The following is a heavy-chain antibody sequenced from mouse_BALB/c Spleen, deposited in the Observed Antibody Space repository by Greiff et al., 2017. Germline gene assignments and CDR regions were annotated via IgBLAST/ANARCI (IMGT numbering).Heavy chain of an antibody. CDR1: GFTFSSFG. CDR3: ASEKVRRYAMDY. V-gene: IGHV5-17*02. CDR2: ISSGSSTI. J-gene: IGHJ4*01. Sequence: DVMLVESGGGLVQPGGSRKLSCAASGFTFSSFGMHWVRQAPEKGLEWVAYISSGSSTIYYADTVKGRFTISRDNPKNTLFLQMTSLRSEDTAMYYCASEKVRRYAMDYWGQGTSVTVSS. D-gene: IGHD2-14*01.